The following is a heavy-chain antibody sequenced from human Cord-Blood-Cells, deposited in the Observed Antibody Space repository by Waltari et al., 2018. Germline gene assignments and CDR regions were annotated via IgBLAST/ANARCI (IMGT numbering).Heavy chain of an antibody. Sequence: EVQLVESGGGLVKPGGSLRLSCAASGFTFSNAWMSWVRQDPGKGVEWVGHIKRKNDSGNTEYAAPVKGRFTISRDDSKNTLYLQMNSLKTEDTAVYYCTTELGSDAFDIWGQGTMVTVSS. D-gene: IGHD2-15*01. V-gene: IGHV3-15*01. J-gene: IGHJ3*02. CDR1: GFTFSNAW. CDR3: TTELGSDAFDI. CDR2: IKRKNDSGNT.